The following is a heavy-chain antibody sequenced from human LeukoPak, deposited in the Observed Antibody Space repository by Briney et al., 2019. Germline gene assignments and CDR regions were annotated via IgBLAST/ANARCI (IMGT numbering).Heavy chain of an antibody. CDR3: VRGYSSGPGGY. CDR2: ISSDGRST. D-gene: IGHD5-18*01. Sequence: PGGSLRLSCAASGFILSSYYIHWVRQAPGKGLVWISRISSDGRSTNYADSVKGRFSSSRDNARRVVYPQMNSLRVEDTAVYYCVRGYSSGPGGYWGQGILVTVSS. V-gene: IGHV3-74*01. CDR1: GFILSSYY. J-gene: IGHJ4*02.